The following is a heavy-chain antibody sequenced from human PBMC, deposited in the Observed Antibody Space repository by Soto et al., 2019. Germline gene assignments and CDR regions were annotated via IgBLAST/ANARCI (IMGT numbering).Heavy chain of an antibody. CDR2: ISSSSSTI. CDR1: GFTFSSYS. Sequence: PGGSLRLSCAASGFTFSSYSMNWVRQAPGKGLEWVSYISSSSSTIYYADSVKGRFTISRDNAKNSLYLQMNSLRAEDTAVYYCARDADFVVVTAMQFDYWGQGTLVTVSS. D-gene: IGHD2-21*02. J-gene: IGHJ4*02. CDR3: ARDADFVVVTAMQFDY. V-gene: IGHV3-48*01.